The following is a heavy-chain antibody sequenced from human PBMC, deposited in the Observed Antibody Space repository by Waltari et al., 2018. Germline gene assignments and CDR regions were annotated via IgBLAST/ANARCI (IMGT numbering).Heavy chain of an antibody. J-gene: IGHJ4*02. V-gene: IGHV3-53*01. CDR1: GFTVSTTY. CDR2: IDTGGST. D-gene: IGHD1-26*01. CDR3: ARDGNSSFHFDY. Sequence: EVQLVESGGGLIQPGGSLRLSCAVSGFTVSTTYMTWVRQTPGKGMEWVSTIDTGGSTYYAESVKGRFTISRDNSKNTLYLQMNSLRAEDTAVYFCARDGNSSFHFDYWGQGTLVTVSS.